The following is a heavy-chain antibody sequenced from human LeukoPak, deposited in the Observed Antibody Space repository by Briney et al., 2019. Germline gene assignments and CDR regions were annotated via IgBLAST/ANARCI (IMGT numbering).Heavy chain of an antibody. CDR2: INPNSGGT. CDR3: ARDRRFLEWLLPLDY. D-gene: IGHD3-3*01. Sequence: GASVKVSCKASGYTFTGYYMHWVRQAPGQGLEWMGWINPNSGGTNYVQKFQGRVTMTRDTSISTAYMELSRLRSDDTAVYYCARDRRFLEWLLPLDYWGQRTLVTVSS. V-gene: IGHV1-2*02. CDR1: GYTFTGYY. J-gene: IGHJ4*02.